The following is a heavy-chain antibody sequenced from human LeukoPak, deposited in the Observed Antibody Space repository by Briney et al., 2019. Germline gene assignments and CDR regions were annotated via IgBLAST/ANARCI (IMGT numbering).Heavy chain of an antibody. V-gene: IGHV4-38-2*02. CDR3: ARARYSSGWYYYYGMDV. CDR1: GYSISSGYY. J-gene: IGHJ6*02. D-gene: IGHD6-19*01. CDR2: IYYSGST. Sequence: PSETLSLTCSVSGYSISSGYYWGWIRQPPGKGLEWIGSIYYSGSTYYNPSLKSRVTISVDTSKNQFSLKLSSVTAADTAVYYCARARYSSGWYYYYGMDVWGQGTTVTVPS.